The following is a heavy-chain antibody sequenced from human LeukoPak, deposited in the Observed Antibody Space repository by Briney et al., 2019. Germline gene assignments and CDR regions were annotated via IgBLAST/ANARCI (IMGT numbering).Heavy chain of an antibody. CDR3: AKNWGPEMAFYAS. J-gene: IGHJ5*02. CDR1: GFTFTNYA. V-gene: IGHV3-23*01. D-gene: IGHD5-24*01. CDR2: ISGGGNYI. Sequence: GGSLRLSCVASGFTFTNYAMTWVRQAPGKGLEWVSAISGGGNYIYYGDSVKGRFTNSRDNSKNTLYLQMRNLRVEDTAIYYCAKNWGPEMAFYASWGQGTQVTVSS.